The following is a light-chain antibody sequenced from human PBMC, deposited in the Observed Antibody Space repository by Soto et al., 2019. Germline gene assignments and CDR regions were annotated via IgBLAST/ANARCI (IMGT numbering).Light chain of an antibody. CDR3: QQYNNWPRT. V-gene: IGKV3-15*01. CDR1: QSVSSN. Sequence: EIVMTQSPATLSVSPGERATLSCRASQSVSSNLAWYQQKPGQAPRLLIYGASTRATGIPARFSGSGSGTEFALTIRSVQSEDFAVYYCQQYNNWPRTFGQGTKVEIK. J-gene: IGKJ1*01. CDR2: GAS.